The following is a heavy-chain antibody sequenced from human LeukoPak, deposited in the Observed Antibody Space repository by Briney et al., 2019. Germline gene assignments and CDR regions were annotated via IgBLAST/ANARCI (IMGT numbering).Heavy chain of an antibody. V-gene: IGHV3-23*01. CDR1: GMTFSSYA. CDR3: AKGRYSSGWYDYFDY. CDR2: TTGSGGST. Sequence: PGASLRLSSAAPGMTFSSYAISWVRKAPGKGLEGGSATTGSGGSTYYADSVKARFTISRDNSKTTLYLQMNSLRAEDTAVYYCAKGRYSSGWYDYFDYWGQGTLVTVSS. J-gene: IGHJ4*02. D-gene: IGHD6-19*01.